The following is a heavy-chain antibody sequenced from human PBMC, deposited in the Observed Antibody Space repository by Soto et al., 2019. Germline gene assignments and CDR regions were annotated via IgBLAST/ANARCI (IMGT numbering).Heavy chain of an antibody. D-gene: IGHD6-19*01. CDR1: GFTCSSYA. CDR2: ISYDGSNK. CDR3: ARDASSGWTRPLGFDP. Sequence: QVQLVESGGGVVQPGRSLRLSCAASGFTCSSYAMHWVRQAPGKGLEWVAVISYDGSNKYYADSVKGRFTISRDNSKNTLYLQMNSLRAEDTAVYYCARDASSGWTRPLGFDPWGQGTLVTVSS. V-gene: IGHV3-30-3*01. J-gene: IGHJ5*02.